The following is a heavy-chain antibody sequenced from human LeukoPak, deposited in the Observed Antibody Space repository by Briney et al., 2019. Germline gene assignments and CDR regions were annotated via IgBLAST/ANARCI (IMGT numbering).Heavy chain of an antibody. CDR3: ARYSGWYLGFDY. Sequence: GASVKVSCKASGGTFSSYAISWVRQAPGQGLEWMGWINPNSGGTNYAQKFQGRVTMTRDTSISTAYMELSRLRSDDTAVYYCARYSGWYLGFDYWGQGTLVTVSS. J-gene: IGHJ4*02. CDR1: GGTFSSYA. V-gene: IGHV1-2*02. D-gene: IGHD6-19*01. CDR2: INPNSGGT.